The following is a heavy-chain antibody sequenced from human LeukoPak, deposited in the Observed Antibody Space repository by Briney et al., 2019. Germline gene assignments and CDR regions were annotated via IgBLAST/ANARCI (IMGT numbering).Heavy chain of an antibody. CDR3: ARDTYYYDSSGSAHFDY. CDR1: GGSISSYY. Sequence: PSETLSLTCTVSGGSISSYYWSWIRQPPGKGLEWIGYISYSGSTNYNPSLKSRVTMSVDTSKNQFSLKLSSVTAADTAVYYCARDTYYYDSSGSAHFDYWGQGTLVTVSS. J-gene: IGHJ4*02. CDR2: ISYSGST. D-gene: IGHD3-22*01. V-gene: IGHV4-59*12.